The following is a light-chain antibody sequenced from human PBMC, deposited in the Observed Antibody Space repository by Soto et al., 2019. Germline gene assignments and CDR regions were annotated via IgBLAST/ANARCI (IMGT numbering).Light chain of an antibody. V-gene: IGKV3-15*01. CDR3: QQYNNWPIT. CDR2: RAS. J-gene: IGKJ5*01. Sequence: EVALTPSPATPSVSPGEGATLSCRASQSINTLLAWYQQKPGQAPRLLIYRASTRATDIPARFSGSGSGTDFTLTISSLQSEDFAIYYCQQYNNWPITFGQGTRLEIK. CDR1: QSINTL.